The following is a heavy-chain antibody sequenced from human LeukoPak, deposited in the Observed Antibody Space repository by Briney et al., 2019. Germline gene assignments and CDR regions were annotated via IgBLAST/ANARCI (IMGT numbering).Heavy chain of an antibody. CDR3: ARGGSGKNWSFDI. D-gene: IGHD3-10*01. CDR1: GFTFSSYE. J-gene: IGHJ3*02. V-gene: IGHV3-48*03. CDR2: ISSSGSTI. Sequence: PGGSLRLSCAASGFTFSSYEMNWVRQAPGKGLEWVSYISSSGSTIYYADSVKGRFTISRDNAKNSLYPQMNSLRAEDTAVYYCARGGSGKNWSFDIWGQGTMVTVSS.